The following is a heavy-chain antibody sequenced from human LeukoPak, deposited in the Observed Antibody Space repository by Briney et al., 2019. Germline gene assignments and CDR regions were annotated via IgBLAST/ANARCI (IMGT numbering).Heavy chain of an antibody. CDR1: GFTFSTYG. D-gene: IGHD3-22*01. Sequence: GGSLRLSCAASGFTFSTYGMHWVRQAPGRGLEWVAFVRNDGTNKYYRNSVKGRFTVSRDNSNNTLFLQMNSLGAEDTAMYYCAKTMSPYYYDSNGLWGQGTLVTVSS. CDR3: AKTMSPYYYDSNGL. J-gene: IGHJ4*02. CDR2: VRNDGTNK. V-gene: IGHV3-30*02.